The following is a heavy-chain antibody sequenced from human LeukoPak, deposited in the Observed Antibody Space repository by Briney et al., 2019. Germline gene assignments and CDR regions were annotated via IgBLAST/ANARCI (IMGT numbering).Heavy chain of an antibody. CDR2: ISYDGSNK. CDR1: GFTFSSYA. CDR3: ARVLGGYCSSTSCYEAWFDP. V-gene: IGHV3-30-3*01. Sequence: GGSLRLSCAASGFTFSSYAMHWVRQAPGKGLEWVAVISYDGSNKYYADSVKGRFTISRDNSKNTLYLQMNSLRAEDTAVYYCARVLGGYCSSTSCYEAWFDPWGQGTRVTVSS. J-gene: IGHJ5*02. D-gene: IGHD2-2*01.